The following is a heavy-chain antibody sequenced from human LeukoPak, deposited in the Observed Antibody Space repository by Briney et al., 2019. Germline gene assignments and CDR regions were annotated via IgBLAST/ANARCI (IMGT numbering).Heavy chain of an antibody. CDR3: VRDGVGAPPFDY. CDR1: GFTFSSNW. V-gene: IGHV3-74*01. Sequence: GGSLRLSCAASGFTFSSNWMHWVRHAPGKGLVWVSRIKGDGRSTSYADSVKGRFTISRDNAKNTLFLQMNSLRAEDTAVYYCVRDGVGAPPFDYWGQGALVTVSS. D-gene: IGHD1-26*01. J-gene: IGHJ4*02. CDR2: IKGDGRST.